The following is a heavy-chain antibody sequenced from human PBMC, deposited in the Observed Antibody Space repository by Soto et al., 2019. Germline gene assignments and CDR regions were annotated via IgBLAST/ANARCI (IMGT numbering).Heavy chain of an antibody. J-gene: IGHJ1*01. Sequence: GGSLRLSCAASGFTFSSYAMSWVRQAPGKGLEWVSAISGSGGSTYYADSVKGRFTISRDNSKNTLYLQMNSLRAEDTTVYYCAKEELNYDFWSGYTAEYFQHWGQGTLVTVSS. CDR2: ISGSGGST. CDR1: GFTFSSYA. V-gene: IGHV3-23*01. D-gene: IGHD3-3*01. CDR3: AKEELNYDFWSGYTAEYFQH.